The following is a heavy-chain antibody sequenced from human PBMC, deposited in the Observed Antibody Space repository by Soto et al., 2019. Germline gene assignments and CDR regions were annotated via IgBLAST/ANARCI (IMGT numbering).Heavy chain of an antibody. D-gene: IGHD4-17*01. CDR3: ARDRYGDYGWNFDL. CDR1: GFTFSSYG. Sequence: QVQLVESGGGVVQPGRSLRLSCVASGFTFSSYGMHWVRQAPGKGLEWVAVIWYDGSNKYYVDSVKGRFTISRDNSQNTLYLQMNSLRAEDMAVYYCARDRYGDYGWNFDLWGRGTLVTVSS. J-gene: IGHJ2*01. V-gene: IGHV3-33*01. CDR2: IWYDGSNK.